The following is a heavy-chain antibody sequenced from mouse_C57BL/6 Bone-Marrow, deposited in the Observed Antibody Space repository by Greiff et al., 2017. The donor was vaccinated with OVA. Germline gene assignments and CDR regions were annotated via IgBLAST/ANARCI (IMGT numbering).Heavy chain of an antibody. CDR1: GYTFTDYE. Sequence: VQRVESGAELVRPGASVTLSCKASGYTFTDYEMHWVKQTPVHGLEWIGAIDPETGGTAYNQKFKGKAILTADKSSSTAYMELRSLTSEDSAVYYCTPITTVVAHFDYWGQGTTLTVSS. V-gene: IGHV1-15*01. CDR3: TPITTVVAHFDY. D-gene: IGHD1-1*01. CDR2: IDPETGGT. J-gene: IGHJ2*01.